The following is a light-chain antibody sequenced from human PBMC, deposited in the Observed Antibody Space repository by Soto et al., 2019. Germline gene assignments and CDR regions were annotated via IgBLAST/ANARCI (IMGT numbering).Light chain of an antibody. CDR1: QSISSW. Sequence: DIQMTQSPSTLSASVGDRVTITCRASQSISSWLAWYQQKPGKAPKFLIYDASSLESGVPSRFSDSGSGTEFTLTISSLEPDDFATYYCQLYNNYPLTFGQGTKVETK. CDR3: QLYNNYPLT. CDR2: DAS. V-gene: IGKV1-5*01. J-gene: IGKJ1*01.